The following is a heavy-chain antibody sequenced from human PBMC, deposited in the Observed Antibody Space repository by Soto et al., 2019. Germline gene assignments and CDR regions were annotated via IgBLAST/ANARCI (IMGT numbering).Heavy chain of an antibody. CDR3: ARDGGRHSGGIDY. CDR2: IIPIFGTE. V-gene: IGHV1-69*01. Sequence: QVQLVQSGAEVKKPGSSVKVSCKASGGTFSSYSINWVRQSPGQGLEWMVEIIPIFGTENSAQKFQGRVTITADESTSTAYMELGGLRSEDTAVYYCARDGGRHSGGIDYWGQGTLVTVSS. J-gene: IGHJ4*02. D-gene: IGHD1-26*01. CDR1: GGTFSSYS.